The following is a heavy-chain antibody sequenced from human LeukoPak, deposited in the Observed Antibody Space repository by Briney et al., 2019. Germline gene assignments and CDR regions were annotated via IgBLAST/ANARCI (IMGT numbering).Heavy chain of an antibody. Sequence: SETLSLTCTVSGGSISSSSYYWGWIRQPPGKGLEWIGSIYYRGTTYYNPSLKSRVTLSVDTSKNQFSLKLFSVTAADTAVYYCARLRGLGFFRHYFDYWGQGTLVTVSS. D-gene: IGHD3-3*01. CDR2: IYYRGTT. V-gene: IGHV4-39*07. J-gene: IGHJ4*02. CDR3: ARLRGLGFFRHYFDY. CDR1: GGSISSSSYY.